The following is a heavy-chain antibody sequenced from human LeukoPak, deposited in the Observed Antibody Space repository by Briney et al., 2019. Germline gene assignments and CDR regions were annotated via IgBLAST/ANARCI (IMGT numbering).Heavy chain of an antibody. V-gene: IGHV4-59*01. D-gene: IGHD1-26*01. CDR3: ARDGCPTTKSGCVGNWFDP. Sequence: SETLSLTCTVSGGSISSYYWSWIRQPPGKGLEWIGYMHYSGSTNYNPSLKSRLTISVDTSKNQFSLRLSSVTAADTAVYYCARDGCPTTKSGCVGNWFDPWGQGTLVTVSS. J-gene: IGHJ5*02. CDR1: GGSISSYY. CDR2: MHYSGST.